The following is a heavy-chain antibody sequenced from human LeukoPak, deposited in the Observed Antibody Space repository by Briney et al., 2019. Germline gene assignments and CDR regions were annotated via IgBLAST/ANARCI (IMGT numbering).Heavy chain of an antibody. V-gene: IGHV1-46*01. CDR3: AREANYYDSSGPEFDY. CDR1: GYTFTSYY. Sequence: ASVKVSCEASGYTFTSYYMHWVRQAPGQGLEWMGIINPSGGSTSYAQKFQGRVTMTRDTSTSTVYMGLSSLRSEDTAVYYCAREANYYDSSGPEFDYWGQGTLVTVSS. J-gene: IGHJ4*02. D-gene: IGHD3-22*01. CDR2: INPSGGST.